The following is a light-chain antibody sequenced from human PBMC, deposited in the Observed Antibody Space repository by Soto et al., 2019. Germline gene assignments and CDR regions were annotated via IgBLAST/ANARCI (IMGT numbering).Light chain of an antibody. J-gene: IGKJ4*01. CDR1: QDISNH. CDR3: QQYGDLPLT. V-gene: IGKV1-33*01. CDR2: DAS. Sequence: DIQMTQSPSSLSASVGDRVTTTCQASQDISNHLNWYQQKPGKAPKLLIFDASSVEAGVPSRFSGSGSGTHFTVTIHSLQAEDIATYFCQQYGDLPLTFGGGTKV.